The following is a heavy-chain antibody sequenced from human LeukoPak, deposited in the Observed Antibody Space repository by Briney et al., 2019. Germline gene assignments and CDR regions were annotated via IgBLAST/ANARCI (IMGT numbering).Heavy chain of an antibody. D-gene: IGHD2-2*01. V-gene: IGHV1-69*13. CDR2: IIPIFGTA. CDR1: GGTFSSYA. CDR3: ARGGYCSSTSCYHPYNWFDP. Sequence: SVKVSCKASGGTFSSYAISWVRQAPGQGLEWMGGIIPIFGTANYAQKFQGRVTITADESMSTAYMELSSLRSEDTAVYYCARGGYCSSTSCYHPYNWFDPWGQGTLVTVPS. J-gene: IGHJ5*02.